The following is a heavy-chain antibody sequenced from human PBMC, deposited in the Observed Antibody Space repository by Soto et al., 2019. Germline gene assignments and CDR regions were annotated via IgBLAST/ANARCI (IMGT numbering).Heavy chain of an antibody. CDR2: ISSSSSYI. Sequence: GGSLRLSCAASGFTFSRYSMNWVRQAPGKGLEWVSSISSSSSYIYYADSVKGRFTIPRDNAKNSLYLQMNSLRAEDTAVYYWAREGRPLAPSVLDVGGQGTPVTVSS. CDR1: GFTFSRYS. J-gene: IGHJ6*02. D-gene: IGHD3-16*01. V-gene: IGHV3-21*01. CDR3: AREGRPLAPSVLDV.